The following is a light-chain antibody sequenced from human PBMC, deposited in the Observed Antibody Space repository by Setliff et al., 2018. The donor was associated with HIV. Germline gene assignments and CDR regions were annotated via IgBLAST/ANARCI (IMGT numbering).Light chain of an antibody. CDR1: SSDVGGYNY. CDR2: EVS. J-gene: IGLJ3*02. Sequence: QSALTQPTSVSGSPGQPITISCTGTSSDVGGYNYVSWYQHRPGKAPKVVIYEVSNRPSGVSNRFSGSKSGNTASLTISGLQAEEEADYYCSSYTSSGTPVFGGGTKVTVL. CDR3: SSYTSSGTPV. V-gene: IGLV2-14*01.